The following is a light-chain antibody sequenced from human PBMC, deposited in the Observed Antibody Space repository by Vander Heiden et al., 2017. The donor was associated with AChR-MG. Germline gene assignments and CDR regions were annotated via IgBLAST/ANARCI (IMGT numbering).Light chain of an antibody. V-gene: IGLV3-1*01. Sequence: SYELTQPPSVSVSPGQTASITCSGDRLGNNYAAWYQQKPGQSPVLVIHQNDKRPSGIPERFSGSSSGNTATLTISGTQSLDEADYFCQAWDSRSNWEFGGGTKLTVL. CDR2: QND. J-gene: IGLJ3*02. CDR1: RLGNNY. CDR3: QAWDSRSNWE.